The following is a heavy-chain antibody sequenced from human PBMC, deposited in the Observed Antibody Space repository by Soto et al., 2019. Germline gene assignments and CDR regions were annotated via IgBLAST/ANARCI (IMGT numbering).Heavy chain of an antibody. Sequence: EVHLVESGGGVVQPGGSLRLSCAASGFTFSEYWMHWVRQVPGKGLEWVSRIQSDGSSISYADSVKGRFTISRDNAKNTLYLQINSLRAEDTAVYFCAKCLNSGYDSEYWGQGTLVTVSA. J-gene: IGHJ4*02. CDR2: IQSDGSSI. V-gene: IGHV3-74*01. D-gene: IGHD5-12*01. CDR1: GFTFSEYW. CDR3: AKCLNSGYDSEY.